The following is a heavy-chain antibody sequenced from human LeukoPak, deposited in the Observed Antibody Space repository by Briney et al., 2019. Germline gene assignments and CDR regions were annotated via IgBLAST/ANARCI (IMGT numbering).Heavy chain of an antibody. CDR1: GFTFSSYA. D-gene: IGHD4-17*01. CDR3: AKDSAAGDYTSFDL. CDR2: ISGSGGST. J-gene: IGHJ2*01. V-gene: IGHV3-23*01. Sequence: GGSLRLSCAASGFTFSSYAMSWVRQAPGKGLEWVSAISGSGGSTYYAASVKGRFTISRDNSKNTLYLQMNSLRAEDTAVYYCAKDSAAGDYTSFDLWGRGTLVTVSS.